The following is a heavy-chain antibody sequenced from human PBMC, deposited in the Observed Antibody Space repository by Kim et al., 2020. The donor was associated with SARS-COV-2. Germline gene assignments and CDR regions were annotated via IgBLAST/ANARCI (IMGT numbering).Heavy chain of an antibody. Sequence: SVKVSCKASGGTFSSYAISWVRQAPGQGLEWMGGIIPIFGTANYAQKFQGRVTITADESTSTAYMELSSLRSEDTAVYYCARGGQQLVQGTVISGGYYYYGMDVWGQGTTVTVSS. J-gene: IGHJ6*02. CDR3: ARGGQQLVQGTVISGGYYYYGMDV. V-gene: IGHV1-69*13. CDR1: GGTFSSYA. D-gene: IGHD6-13*01. CDR2: IIPIFGTA.